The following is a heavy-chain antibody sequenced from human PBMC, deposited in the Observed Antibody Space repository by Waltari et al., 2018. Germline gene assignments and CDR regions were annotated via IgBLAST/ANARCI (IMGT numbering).Heavy chain of an antibody. Sequence: EVQLVNYGGGLVQPGGSVRPSCAATDCFFADYCVDWVRKAPGKGLGWVSRMKTDGTSITYADSVKGRFTISRDSAKNTYYLQMNSLRAEDTAVYYCTRNPGYWGQGTLVTVSS. CDR1: DCFFADYC. CDR3: TRNPGY. V-gene: IGHV3-74*03. J-gene: IGHJ4*02. CDR2: MKTDGTSI.